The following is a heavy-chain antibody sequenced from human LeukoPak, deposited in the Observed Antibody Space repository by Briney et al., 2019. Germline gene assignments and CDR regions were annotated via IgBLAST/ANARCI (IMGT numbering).Heavy chain of an antibody. CDR3: VKVSSGSYSYYFDY. CDR1: GFTSSNYA. D-gene: IGHD1-26*01. Sequence: PGGSLRLSCSASGFTSSNYAMHWVRQAPGKGLEYVSAISSNGGSTYYADSVKGRFTTSRDNSKNTLYLQMSSLRAEDTAVYYCVKVSSGSYSYYFDYWGQGTLVTVSS. J-gene: IGHJ4*02. V-gene: IGHV3-64D*09. CDR2: ISSNGGST.